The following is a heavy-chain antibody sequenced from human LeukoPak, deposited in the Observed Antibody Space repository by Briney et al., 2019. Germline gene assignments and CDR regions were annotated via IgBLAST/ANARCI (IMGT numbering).Heavy chain of an antibody. J-gene: IGHJ5*01. CDR3: AKDVRALES. CDR1: GFTFSSYG. Sequence: PGRSLRLSCAASGFTFSSYGMHWVRQAPGKGLEWVAVISYDGSNKYYADSVKGRFTVSRDNSKNTLYLQMNSLRAEDTAVYYCAKDVRALESWGQGILVTVSS. CDR2: ISYDGSNK. V-gene: IGHV3-30*18.